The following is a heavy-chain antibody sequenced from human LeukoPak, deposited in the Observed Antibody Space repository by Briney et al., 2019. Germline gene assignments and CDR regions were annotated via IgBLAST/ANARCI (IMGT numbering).Heavy chain of an antibody. J-gene: IGHJ4*02. CDR1: GFTFSSYG. CDR3: AKEPHDYGETIDY. Sequence: PGGSLRLSCAASGFTFSSYGMHWVRQAPGKGLEWVAFIRYDGSNKYYADSVKGLFTISRDNSKNTLYLQMNSLRAEDTAVYYCAKEPHDYGETIDYWGQGTLVTVSS. CDR2: IRYDGSNK. D-gene: IGHD4-17*01. V-gene: IGHV3-30*02.